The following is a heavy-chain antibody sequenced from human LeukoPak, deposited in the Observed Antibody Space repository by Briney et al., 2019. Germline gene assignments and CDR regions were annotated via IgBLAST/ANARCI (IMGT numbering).Heavy chain of an antibody. V-gene: IGHV1-18*01. Sequence: ASVKVSCKASGYSFTDYGVSWVRQAPGQGLEWMGWISPYTGNTDYPRDLRGRVAMTADTSTSTVYMELKSLRSDDTAFYYCTREAEDLPGVITLLYWGEGTLVSVCS. CDR2: ISPYTGNT. CDR1: GYSFTDYG. J-gene: IGHJ4*02. CDR3: TREAEDLPGVITLLY. D-gene: IGHD3-22*01.